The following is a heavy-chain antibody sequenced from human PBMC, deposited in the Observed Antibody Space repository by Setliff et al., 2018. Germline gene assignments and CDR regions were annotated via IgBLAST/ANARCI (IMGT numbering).Heavy chain of an antibody. J-gene: IGHJ4*02. D-gene: IGHD3-22*01. CDR3: VRDWYFYDTSGYFKGAPFDY. V-gene: IGHV3-30*07. CDR1: GFNFRSYA. Sequence: GGSLRLSCVSSGFNFRSYALHWVRQAPGKGLEWVAVISYDGINKYYADSVKGQFTISRDNAKNSLYLQMNSLRAEDSAVYYCVRDWYFYDTSGYFKGAPFDYWGQGTPVTVSS. CDR2: ISYDGINK.